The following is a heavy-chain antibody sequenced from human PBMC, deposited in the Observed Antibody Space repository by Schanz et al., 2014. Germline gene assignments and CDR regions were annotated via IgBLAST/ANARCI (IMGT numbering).Heavy chain of an antibody. Sequence: QVQLVESGGGVVQPGRSLRLSCAAYGFTLSSYAMHWVRQAPGKGLEWVAVISYDGSIKYYADSVEGRFTISRDNSRNTLYLQMNRLRAEDTAVYYCAKDPSHGDYDYYFDYWGQGTLVTVSS. CDR3: AKDPSHGDYDYYFDY. V-gene: IGHV3-30-3*01. CDR1: GFTLSSYA. D-gene: IGHD3-22*01. CDR2: ISYDGSIK. J-gene: IGHJ4*02.